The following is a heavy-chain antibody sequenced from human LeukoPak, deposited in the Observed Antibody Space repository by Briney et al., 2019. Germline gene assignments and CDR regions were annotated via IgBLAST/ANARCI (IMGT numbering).Heavy chain of an antibody. CDR3: ARGVGPYYYDSSGYHKTYYYYNYMDV. CDR1: GYTFTSYD. D-gene: IGHD3-22*01. J-gene: IGHJ6*03. CDR2: MNPNSGNT. Sequence: ASVKVSCKASGYTFTSYDINWVRQATGQGLEWMGWMNPNSGNTGYAQKFQGRVTMTRNTSISTAYMELSSLRSEDTAVYYCARGVGPYYYDSSGYHKTYYYYNYMDVWGKGTTVTVSS. V-gene: IGHV1-8*01.